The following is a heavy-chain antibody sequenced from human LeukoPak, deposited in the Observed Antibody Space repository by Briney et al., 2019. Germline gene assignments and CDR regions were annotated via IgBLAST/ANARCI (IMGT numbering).Heavy chain of an antibody. CDR3: ANGYYNILTGYYKDRDTFFHY. Sequence: GGSLRLSCAASGFTFSSYGMNWVRQAPGKGLEWVAFIRYDGSNKYHADSVKGRFTISRDNSKNTLYLQMNSLRAEDTAVYYCANGYYNILTGYYKDRDTFFHYWGQGTLVTVSS. V-gene: IGHV3-30*02. CDR1: GFTFSSYG. CDR2: IRYDGSNK. D-gene: IGHD3-9*01. J-gene: IGHJ4*02.